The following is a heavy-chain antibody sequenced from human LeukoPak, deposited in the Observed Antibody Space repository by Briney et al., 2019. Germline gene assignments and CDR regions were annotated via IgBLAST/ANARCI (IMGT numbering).Heavy chain of an antibody. CDR2: IYWDGDK. V-gene: IGHV2-5*02. D-gene: IGHD2-15*01. CDR3: AHSKTGLLILYYFDY. CDR1: GFSHSTSGVA. Sequence: SGPTLVNPTQTLTLTCTFSGFSHSTSGVAVGWIHHPPGKALEWLALIYWDGDKRYNSSLKSRLSVTKDTSKNQVVLTMTSMDPVDTDTYYCAHSKTGLLILYYFDYWGQGTLVTVSS. J-gene: IGHJ4*02.